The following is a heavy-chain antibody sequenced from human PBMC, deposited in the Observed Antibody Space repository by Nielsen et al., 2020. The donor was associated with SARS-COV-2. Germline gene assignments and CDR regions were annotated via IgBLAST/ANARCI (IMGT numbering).Heavy chain of an antibody. V-gene: IGHV3-49*04. CDR3: TIGGVSDY. J-gene: IGHJ4*02. D-gene: IGHD2-8*02. CDR2: IRSKTYGETT. Sequence: GGSLRLSCTPSGFTFGDYAITWVRQAPGKGLEWLGVIRSKTYGETTEYAASVKGRFTISRDDSKGIAYLQMNSLKTEDTGVYYCTIGGVSDYWGQGTLVTVSS. CDR1: GFTFGDYA.